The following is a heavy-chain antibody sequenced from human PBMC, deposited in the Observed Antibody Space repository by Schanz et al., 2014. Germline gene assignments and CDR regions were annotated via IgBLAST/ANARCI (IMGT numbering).Heavy chain of an antibody. CDR1: GFGFDDYA. J-gene: IGHJ4*02. V-gene: IGHV3-21*01. Sequence: EVRLVESGGGLVKPGGSLRLSCAASGFGFDDYAMSWVRQAPGKGLEWVSTIYSSGSTYYADSVRGRFTISRDNAKNSLYLQMNSLRAEDTAVYYCAKDLISGWSGFDYWGQGTLVTVSS. CDR3: AKDLISGWSGFDY. D-gene: IGHD6-19*01. CDR2: IYSSGST.